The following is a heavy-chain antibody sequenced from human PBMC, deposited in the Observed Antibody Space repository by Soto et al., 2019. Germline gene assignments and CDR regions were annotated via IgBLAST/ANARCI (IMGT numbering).Heavy chain of an antibody. V-gene: IGHV1-2*04. CDR2: INPNSGGT. Sequence: ASVKVSCKASGYTFTGYYMHWVRQAPGQGLEWMGWINPNSGGTNYAQKFQGWVTMTRDTSISTAYMELSRLRSDDTAVYYCARGGGMTTVTTDAFDIWGQGTMVTVSS. CDR1: GYTFTGYY. CDR3: ARGGGMTTVTTDAFDI. J-gene: IGHJ3*02. D-gene: IGHD4-17*01.